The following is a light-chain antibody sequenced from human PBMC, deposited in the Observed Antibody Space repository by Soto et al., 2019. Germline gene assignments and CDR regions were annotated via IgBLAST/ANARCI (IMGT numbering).Light chain of an antibody. V-gene: IGKV3-15*01. CDR2: GAS. CDR3: QQYFEWPPMT. CDR1: ETVATN. J-gene: IGKJ1*01. Sequence: VMTQSPATLSVSPGERATLSCWASETVATNLAWYQQKPGQAPRLLISGASTRAAGISDRFRGSGSGTECTLTISSLRSEDSAIYYWQQYFEWPPMTFGQGTKVEI.